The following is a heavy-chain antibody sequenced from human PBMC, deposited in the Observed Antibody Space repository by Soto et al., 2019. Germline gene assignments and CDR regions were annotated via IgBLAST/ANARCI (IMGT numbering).Heavy chain of an antibody. V-gene: IGHV1-69*13. Sequence: AASVKVSCKTSGGTFGSYAISWVRQAPGQGLEWMGGIIPVFVKPNYAQKFQDRVTITADESTNTAYMELSSLRSDDTAAYYCARENIEYSSQLSCFHSCGQAPLGSVSS. CDR2: IIPVFVKP. J-gene: IGHJ5*01. CDR1: GGTFGSYA. CDR3: ARENIEYSSQLSCFHS. D-gene: IGHD6-6*01.